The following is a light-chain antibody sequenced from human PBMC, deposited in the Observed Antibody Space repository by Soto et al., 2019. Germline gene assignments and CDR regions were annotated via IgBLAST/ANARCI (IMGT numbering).Light chain of an antibody. V-gene: IGKV1-9*01. CDR1: QGISSY. Sequence: DIQLTQSPSFLSASVGDRVTITCRASQGISSYLAWYQQRPGKVPRFLTHSASTLHSGVPSRFSATGSGTTFTLTISSLQPEDIATYYCQQLNRFPRTFGQGTKVEV. CDR3: QQLNRFPRT. CDR2: SAS. J-gene: IGKJ1*01.